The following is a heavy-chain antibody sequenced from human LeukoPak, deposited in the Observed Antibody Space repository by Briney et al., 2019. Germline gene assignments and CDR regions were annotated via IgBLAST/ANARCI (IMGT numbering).Heavy chain of an antibody. J-gene: IGHJ4*02. CDR3: AKDVDIVATGALRY. CDR1: GFTFSSYA. Sequence: GGSLRLSCAASGFTFSSYAMSWVRQAPGKGLEWVSAISGGGGSTYYADSVKGRFTISRDNSKNTLYLQMNSLRAEDTAVYYCAKDVDIVATGALRYWGQGTLVTVSS. D-gene: IGHD5-12*01. V-gene: IGHV3-23*01. CDR2: ISGGGGST.